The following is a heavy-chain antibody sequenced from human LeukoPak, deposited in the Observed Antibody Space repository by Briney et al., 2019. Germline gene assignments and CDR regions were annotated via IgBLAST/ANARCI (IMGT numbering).Heavy chain of an antibody. CDR3: ARTPDRGGSDY. V-gene: IGHV4-59*08. CDR2: IYYSGST. J-gene: IGHJ4*02. Sequence: SETLSPTCTVSGGSISSYYWSWIRQPPGKGLEWIGYIYYSGSTNYNPSLKSRVTISVDTSKNQFSLKLSSVTAADTAVYYCARTPDRGGSDYWGQGTLVTVSS. CDR1: GGSISSYY. D-gene: IGHD1-14*01.